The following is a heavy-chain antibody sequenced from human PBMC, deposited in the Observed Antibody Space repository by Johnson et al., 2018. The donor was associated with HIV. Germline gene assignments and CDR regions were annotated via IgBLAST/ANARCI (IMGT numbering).Heavy chain of an antibody. CDR3: ARVLGSYSSGYPMLDAFDI. CDR2: ISSSGSAI. Sequence: VQLVESGGGVVQPGRSLRLSCAASGFTFSSYAMHWVRQAPGKGLEWVSYISSSGSAIFYADSVKGRFTISRDNAKNSLSLQMNSLRAGDTAVYYCARVLGSYSSGYPMLDAFDIWGQGTMVTVSS. V-gene: IGHV3-48*04. D-gene: IGHD3-22*01. J-gene: IGHJ3*02. CDR1: GFTFSSYA.